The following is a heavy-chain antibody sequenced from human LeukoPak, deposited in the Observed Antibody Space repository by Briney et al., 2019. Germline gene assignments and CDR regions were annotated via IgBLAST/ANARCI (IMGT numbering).Heavy chain of an antibody. V-gene: IGHV3-9*01. Sequence: GGSLRLSCAASGFTFDDYTMHWVRQAPGEGLEWVSGISWNSGSIGYADSVKGRFTISRDNAKNSLYLQMNSLRAEDTALYYCAKDATDWDAFDICGQGTMVTVSS. CDR2: ISWNSGSI. CDR1: GFTFDDYT. CDR3: AKDATDWDAFDI. J-gene: IGHJ3*02. D-gene: IGHD2-21*01.